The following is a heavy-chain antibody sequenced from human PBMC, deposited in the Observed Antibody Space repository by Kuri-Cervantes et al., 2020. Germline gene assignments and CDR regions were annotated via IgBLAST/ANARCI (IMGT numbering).Heavy chain of an antibody. Sequence: SETLSLTCAVYGGSFSGYYWSWNRQPPGKGLEWIGEINHSGSTNYNPSLKSRVTISVDTSKNQFSLKLSSVTAADTAVYYCARGSPSNYDFWSGYYHYFDYWGQGTLVTVSS. J-gene: IGHJ4*02. CDR2: INHSGST. D-gene: IGHD3-3*01. CDR1: GGSFSGYY. CDR3: ARGSPSNYDFWSGYYHYFDY. V-gene: IGHV4-34*01.